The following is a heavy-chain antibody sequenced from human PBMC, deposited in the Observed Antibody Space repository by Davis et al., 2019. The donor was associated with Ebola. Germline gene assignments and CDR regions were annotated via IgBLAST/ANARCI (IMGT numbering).Heavy chain of an antibody. V-gene: IGHV4-59*01. D-gene: IGHD5-18*01. Sequence: SETLSLTCTVSGGSISSYYWSWIRQPPGKGLEWIGYIYYSGSTNYNPSLKSRVTISVDTSKNQFSLKLSSVTAADTAVYYCASGNGYSYGYFYYGMDVWGKGTTVTVSS. CDR1: GGSISSYY. J-gene: IGHJ6*04. CDR2: IYYSGST. CDR3: ASGNGYSYGYFYYGMDV.